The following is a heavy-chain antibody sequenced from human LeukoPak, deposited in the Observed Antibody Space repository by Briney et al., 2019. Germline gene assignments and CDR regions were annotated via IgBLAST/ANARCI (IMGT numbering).Heavy chain of an antibody. Sequence: GGSLRLSCAASGFTVSSNYMSWVRQAPGKGLEWVSVIYSGGSTYYADSVKGRFTISRDNSKNTLYLQMNSLRAEDTAVYYCARDYYGSGSRNWFDPWGQGTLVTVSS. D-gene: IGHD3-10*01. CDR2: IYSGGST. CDR1: GFTVSSNY. CDR3: ARDYYGSGSRNWFDP. J-gene: IGHJ5*02. V-gene: IGHV3-53*01.